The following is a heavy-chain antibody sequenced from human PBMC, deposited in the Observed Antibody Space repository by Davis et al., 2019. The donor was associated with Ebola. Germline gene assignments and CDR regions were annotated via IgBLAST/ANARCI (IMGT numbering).Heavy chain of an antibody. V-gene: IGHV3-74*01. J-gene: IGHJ6*02. CDR3: ARDQYDFWSGYPQGYYYGMDV. Sequence: GESLKISCAASGFTFSKYWMHWVRQAPGKGLVWVSHIKNDGSYTSYADSVKGRFTISRDNAKNTLYLQMNSLRAEDTSVYYCARDQYDFWSGYPQGYYYGMDVWDQGTTVTVSS. D-gene: IGHD3-3*01. CDR2: IKNDGSYT. CDR1: GFTFSKYW.